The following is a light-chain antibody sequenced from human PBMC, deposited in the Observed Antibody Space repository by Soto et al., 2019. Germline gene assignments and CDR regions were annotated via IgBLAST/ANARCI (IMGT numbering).Light chain of an antibody. V-gene: IGKV1-27*01. CDR1: QGIRHY. Sequence: DIQMTQSPSSLSASVGDIVTITCRASQGIRHYLAWYQQEPGKVPKLLIYEASNLQSGVPSRFRGGGSGTEFTLTISSLQPEDVATYYCQNFDSAPQTFGQGNKVDIK. J-gene: IGKJ1*01. CDR2: EAS. CDR3: QNFDSAPQT.